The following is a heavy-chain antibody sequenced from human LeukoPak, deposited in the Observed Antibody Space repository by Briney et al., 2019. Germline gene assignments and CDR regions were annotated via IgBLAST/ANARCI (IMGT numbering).Heavy chain of an antibody. CDR1: GYTFTGHY. Sequence: ASVRVSCKASGYTFTGHYMHWVRQAPGQGLEWMGWINPNSGGTNYAQKFQGRVTMTRDTSISTAYMELSRLRSDDTAVYYCASEYSSSSGAFDIWGQGTMVTVSS. V-gene: IGHV1-2*02. D-gene: IGHD6-6*01. CDR3: ASEYSSSSGAFDI. CDR2: INPNSGGT. J-gene: IGHJ3*02.